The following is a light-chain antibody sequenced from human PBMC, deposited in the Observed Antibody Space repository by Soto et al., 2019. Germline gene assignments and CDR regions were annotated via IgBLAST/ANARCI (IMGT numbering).Light chain of an antibody. CDR2: GAS. Sequence: AIQMTQSPSALSASVGGRVTITCRASQDISDDVGGYQQTPGKAPKLLISGASRLQSGVPSRFSGSGSGAAFTLTSTSLRPEDSATYYCLQNHNYPRTFGQGTKVDIK. V-gene: IGKV1-6*01. CDR3: LQNHNYPRT. CDR1: QDISDD. J-gene: IGKJ1*01.